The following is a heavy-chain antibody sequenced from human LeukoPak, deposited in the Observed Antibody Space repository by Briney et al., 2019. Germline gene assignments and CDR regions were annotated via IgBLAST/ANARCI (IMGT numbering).Heavy chain of an antibody. CDR1: GGTFSSYA. Sequence: GASVKVSCKASGGTFSSYAISWVRQAPGQGLEWMGGIIPIFGTANYAQKVQGRVTITTDESTSTAYMELSSLRSEDTAVYYCASPIRFLEWLDAFDIWGQGTMVTVSS. V-gene: IGHV1-69*05. CDR2: IIPIFGTA. CDR3: ASPIRFLEWLDAFDI. J-gene: IGHJ3*02. D-gene: IGHD3-3*01.